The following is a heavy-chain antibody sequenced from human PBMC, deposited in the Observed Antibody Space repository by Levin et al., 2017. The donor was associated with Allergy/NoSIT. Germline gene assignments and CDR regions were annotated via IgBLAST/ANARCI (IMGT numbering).Heavy chain of an antibody. V-gene: IGHV3-15*01. D-gene: IGHD6-19*01. J-gene: IGHJ6*03. Sequence: GGSLRLSCAASGFTFSNAWMSWVRQAPGKGLEWVGRIKSKTDGGTTDYAAPVKGRFTISRDDSKNTLYLQMNSLKTEDTAVYYCTTDTRYSSGWYFSHYYYYMDVWGKGTTVTVSS. CDR1: GFTFSNAW. CDR2: IKSKTDGGTT. CDR3: TTDTRYSSGWYFSHYYYYMDV.